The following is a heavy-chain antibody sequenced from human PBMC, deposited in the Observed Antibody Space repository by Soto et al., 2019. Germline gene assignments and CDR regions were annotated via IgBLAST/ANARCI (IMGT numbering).Heavy chain of an antibody. Sequence: QVQMVQSGNEVKKPGASVMVSCKTSGYTFTSYGVSWVRQAPGQGLEWIGLISPYNGDTLYARKFQGRVTVTGDTATDTVYMELRSLTSDDTAVYYCVRDASSGYRGWWDPWGQGTLVTVSS. V-gene: IGHV1-18*01. CDR2: ISPYNGDT. J-gene: IGHJ5*02. CDR1: GYTFTSYG. CDR3: VRDASSGYRGWWDP. D-gene: IGHD6-25*01.